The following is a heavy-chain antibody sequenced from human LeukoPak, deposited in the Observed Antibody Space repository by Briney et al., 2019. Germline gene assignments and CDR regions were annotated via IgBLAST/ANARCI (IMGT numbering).Heavy chain of an antibody. Sequence: PSETLSLTCTVSGGSISSYYWSWIRQPAGKGLEWIGRIYTSGSTNYNPSFKSRVTMSVDTSKNQFSLKLSSVTAADTAVYYCARGGYSSGYYDWFDPWGQGTLVTVSS. D-gene: IGHD6-19*01. CDR2: IYTSGST. CDR3: ARGGYSSGYYDWFDP. V-gene: IGHV4-4*07. CDR1: GGSISSYY. J-gene: IGHJ5*02.